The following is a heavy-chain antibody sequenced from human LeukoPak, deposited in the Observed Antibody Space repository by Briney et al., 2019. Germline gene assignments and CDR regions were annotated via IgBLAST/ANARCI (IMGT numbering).Heavy chain of an antibody. CDR2: ISAYNGNT. V-gene: IGHV1-18*01. J-gene: IGHJ6*02. Sequence: GASVKVSCKASGYTFTSYGTSWVRQAPGQGLEWMGWISAYNGNTNYAQKLQGRVTMTTDTSTSTACMELRSLRSDDTAVYYCARVEMTTVTTYGMDVWGQGTTVTVSS. D-gene: IGHD4-17*01. CDR1: GYTFTSYG. CDR3: ARVEMTTVTTYGMDV.